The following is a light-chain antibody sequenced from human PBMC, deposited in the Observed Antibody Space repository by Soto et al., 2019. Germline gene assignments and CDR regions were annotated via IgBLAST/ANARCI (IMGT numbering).Light chain of an antibody. CDR1: QSIPTW. CDR2: DVS. V-gene: IGKV1-5*01. J-gene: IGKJ1*01. Sequence: DIEMNQYPSTVSAYVGDSVTITCRASQSIPTWLAWYQQRPGKAQNLLIYDVSSSQSGVPSRFSGSVSWTELTLTISSLQTDDFATYYCQHYKLYSPWTFGQGTKVDIK. CDR3: QHYKLYSPWT.